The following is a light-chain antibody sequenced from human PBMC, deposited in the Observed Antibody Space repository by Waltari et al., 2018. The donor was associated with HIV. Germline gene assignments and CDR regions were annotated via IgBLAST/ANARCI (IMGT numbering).Light chain of an antibody. Sequence: EIVLTQSPGTLSLSPGDRATLSCRASQSVSNKFLAWYQHKRGQAPRLLVYGASSRARGIPDRFSGSGSGTDFTLTISRLEPEDFAMYYCQQYGISTCSFGQGTKLEIK. CDR1: QSVSNKF. J-gene: IGKJ2*04. CDR2: GAS. V-gene: IGKV3-20*01. CDR3: QQYGISTCS.